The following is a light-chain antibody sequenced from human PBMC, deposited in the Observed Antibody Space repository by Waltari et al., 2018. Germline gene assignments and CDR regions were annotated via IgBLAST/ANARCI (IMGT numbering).Light chain of an antibody. J-gene: IGLJ2*01. CDR2: EVN. CDR3: CSYAGSPTFVI. CDR1: SSDVGSYNL. Sequence: QSALTQPASVSGSPGQSITLSCTGTSSDVGSYNLFSWYQQRPGKAPRLMIYEVNKRPSVVSNRFSGSKSGNTASLTISGLQAEDEADYYCCSYAGSPTFVIFGGGSKLTVL. V-gene: IGLV2-23*02.